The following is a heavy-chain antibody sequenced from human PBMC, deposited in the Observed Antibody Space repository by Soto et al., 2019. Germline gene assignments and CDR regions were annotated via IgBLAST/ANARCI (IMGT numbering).Heavy chain of an antibody. V-gene: IGHV1-69*01. CDR1: GGTFSSYA. Sequence: QVQLVQSGAEVQKPGSSVKVSCKASGGTFSSYAISWVRQAPGQGLEWMGGIIPIFGTANYAQKFQGRVTITADESTSTAYMELSSLRSEDTAVYYCARGDTWGTWDKYYFDYWGQGTLVTVSS. CDR3: ARGDTWGTWDKYYFDY. J-gene: IGHJ4*02. D-gene: IGHD1-7*01. CDR2: IIPIFGTA.